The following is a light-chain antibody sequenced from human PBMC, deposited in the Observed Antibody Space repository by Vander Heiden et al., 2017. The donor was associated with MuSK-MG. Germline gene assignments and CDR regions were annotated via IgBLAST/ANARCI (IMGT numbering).Light chain of an antibody. CDR1: SSDVGSYNR. J-gene: IGLJ1*01. Sequence: QSALTQPPSVSGSPGQSVTISFTGTSSDVGSYNRVSWYQQSPGTAPKLIIYEVSNRPSGVPDRFSGSKSGNTASLTISGLQAEDEADYYCNSYTTSSTYVFGTGTKVTVL. CDR3: NSYTTSSTYV. V-gene: IGLV2-18*02. CDR2: EVS.